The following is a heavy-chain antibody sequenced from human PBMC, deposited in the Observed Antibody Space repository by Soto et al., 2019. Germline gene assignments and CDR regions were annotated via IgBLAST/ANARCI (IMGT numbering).Heavy chain of an antibody. V-gene: IGHV4-39*01. CDR1: GESITSSSYY. CDR3: ARQRTTVVTQAYFDH. Sequence: PSETLSLTCIVSGESITSSSYYWGWTRQPPGKGLEWIGSIYYSGRTYYNPSFKSRVTISIDTSKNQFSLKLSSVTATDTAVYYCARQRTTVVTQAYFDHWGQGALVPSPQ. CDR2: IYYSGRT. J-gene: IGHJ4*02. D-gene: IGHD2-21*02.